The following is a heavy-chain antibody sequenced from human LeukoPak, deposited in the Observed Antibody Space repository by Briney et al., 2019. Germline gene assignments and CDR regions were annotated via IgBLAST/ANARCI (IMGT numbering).Heavy chain of an antibody. J-gene: IGHJ4*02. CDR1: GFTFSSYA. CDR3: AKVRPDYIWGSYQYYFDY. V-gene: IGHV3-23*01. Sequence: GGSLRLSCAASGFTFSSYAMSWVRQAPGKGLEWVSAISGSGGSTCYADSVKGRFTISRDNSKNTLYLQMNSLRAEDTAVYYCAKVRPDYIWGSYQYYFDYWGQGTLVTVSS. CDR2: ISGSGGST. D-gene: IGHD3-16*01.